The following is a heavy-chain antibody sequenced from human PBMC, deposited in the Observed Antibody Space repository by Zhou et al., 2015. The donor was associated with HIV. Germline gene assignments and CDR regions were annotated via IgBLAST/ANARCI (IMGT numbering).Heavy chain of an antibody. CDR1: GFIFDDYA. Sequence: EVQLVESGGGLVQPGRALRISCAASGFIFDDYAMHWVRQVPGKGLEWVSGISWNSGTTGYADSVKGRFTISRDSAKNSLYLQMNSLRLEDTAFYYCVKDLWQQLVRGAFDVWGQGDTGHRLF. V-gene: IGHV3-9*01. J-gene: IGHJ3*01. CDR3: VKDLWQQLVRGAFDV. CDR2: ISWNSGTT. D-gene: IGHD3-10*02.